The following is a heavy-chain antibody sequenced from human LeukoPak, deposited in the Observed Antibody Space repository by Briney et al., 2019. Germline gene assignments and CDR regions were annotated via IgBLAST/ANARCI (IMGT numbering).Heavy chain of an antibody. CDR1: GGSISSYY. J-gene: IGHJ5*02. CDR2: IYYSGST. Sequence: PSETLSLTCTVSGGSISSYYWSWIRQPPGKGLEWIGYIYYSGSTNYNPSLKSRVTISVDTSKNQFSLKLSSVTAADTAVYYCARESAHYYGSGSYSNWFDPWGQGTLVTVSS. D-gene: IGHD3-10*01. CDR3: ARESAHYYGSGSYSNWFDP. V-gene: IGHV4-59*01.